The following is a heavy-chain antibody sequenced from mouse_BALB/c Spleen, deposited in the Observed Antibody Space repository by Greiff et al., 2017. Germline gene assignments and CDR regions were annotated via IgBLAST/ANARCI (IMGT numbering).Heavy chain of an antibody. D-gene: IGHD2-2*01. Sequence: EVQLQQSGPDLVKPSQSLSLTCTVTGYSITSGYSWHWIRQFPGNKLEWMGYIHYSGSTNYNPSLKSRISITRDTSKNQFFLQLNSVTTEVTATYYCARNYGYDGKTSWFAYWGQGTLVTVSA. CDR3: ARNYGYDGKTSWFAY. J-gene: IGHJ3*01. CDR1: GYSITSGYS. V-gene: IGHV3-1*02. CDR2: IHYSGST.